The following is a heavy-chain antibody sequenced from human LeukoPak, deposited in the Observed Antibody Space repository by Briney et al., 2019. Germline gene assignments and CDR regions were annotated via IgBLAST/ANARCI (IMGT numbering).Heavy chain of an antibody. Sequence: PGGSLRLSCAASGFTFSSYTMHWIRQAPGKGGEWFSSISGSNSYKFYPDSVKGRFTVSRNNHKDLIYLQMNSLRAADTAVYYCASALTTLTYEGYWGQGTLVTVSS. CDR2: ISGSNSYK. CDR1: GFTFSSYT. CDR3: ASALTTLTYEGY. V-gene: IGHV3-21*01. D-gene: IGHD1-1*01. J-gene: IGHJ4*02.